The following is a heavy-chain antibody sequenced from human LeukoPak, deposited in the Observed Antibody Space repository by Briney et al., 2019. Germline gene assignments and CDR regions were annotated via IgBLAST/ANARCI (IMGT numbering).Heavy chain of an antibody. Sequence: PGGSLRLSCAASGFTFSSYGMHWVRQAPGKGLEWVAVISYDGSNKYYADSVKGRFTISRDNSKNTLYLQMNSLRAEDTAVYYCAKGRVGHWFDYWGQGTLVTVSS. J-gene: IGHJ4*02. CDR1: GFTFSSYG. V-gene: IGHV3-30*18. CDR3: AKGRVGHWFDY. CDR2: ISYDGSNK. D-gene: IGHD3-10*01.